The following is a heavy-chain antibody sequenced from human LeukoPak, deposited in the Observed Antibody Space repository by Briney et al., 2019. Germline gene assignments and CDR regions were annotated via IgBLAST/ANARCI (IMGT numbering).Heavy chain of an antibody. CDR2: INHSGST. CDR1: GITLSNYG. CDR3: ARGSGWFPFDY. D-gene: IGHD6-19*01. V-gene: IGHV4-34*01. Sequence: AGGSLRLCCAVSGITLSNYGMSWVRQAPGKGLEWIGEINHSGSTNYNPSLKSRVTMSVDTSKNQFSLKLTSVTAADTAVYYCARGSGWFPFDYWGQGTLVTVSS. J-gene: IGHJ4*02.